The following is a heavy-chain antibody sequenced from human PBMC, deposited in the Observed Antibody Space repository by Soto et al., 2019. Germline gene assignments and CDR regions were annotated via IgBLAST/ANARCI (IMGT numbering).Heavy chain of an antibody. V-gene: IGHV4-4*02. CDR1: GGSISSSNW. J-gene: IGHJ6*02. D-gene: IGHD6-19*01. Sequence: SETLSLTCAVSGGSISSSNWWSWVRQPPGKGLEWIGEIYYSGSTYYNPSLKSRVTISVDTSKNQFSLKLSSVTAADTAVYYCARERLWLVYYYYGMDVWGQGTTVTVSS. CDR2: IYYSGST. CDR3: ARERLWLVYYYYGMDV.